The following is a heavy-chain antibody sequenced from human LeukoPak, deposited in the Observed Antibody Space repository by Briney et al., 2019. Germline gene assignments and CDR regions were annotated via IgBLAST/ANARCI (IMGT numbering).Heavy chain of an antibody. V-gene: IGHV3-23*01. Sequence: GGSLRLSCAASGFTFSSYAMSWVRQAPGKGLEWVSAISGSGDSTYYADSVKGRFTISRDNSKNTLYLQMNSLRAEDTAVYYCAKESITMVRGVNGMDVWGQGTTVTVSS. CDR3: AKESITMVRGVNGMDV. D-gene: IGHD3-10*01. CDR2: ISGSGDST. CDR1: GFTFSSYA. J-gene: IGHJ6*02.